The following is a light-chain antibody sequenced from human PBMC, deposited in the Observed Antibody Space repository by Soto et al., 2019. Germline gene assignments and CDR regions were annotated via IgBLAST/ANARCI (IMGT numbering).Light chain of an antibody. CDR1: QGIRND. CDR3: QQYSSYPWT. J-gene: IGKJ1*01. V-gene: IGKV1-17*01. CDR2: DAS. Sequence: DIQMTQSPSSLSASVGDRVTITCRASQGIRNDLGWYQQKPGKAPKLLIYDASSLESGVASRFSGSGSGSEFTLTISSLQPDDFATYYCQQYSSYPWTFGQGTKVDIK.